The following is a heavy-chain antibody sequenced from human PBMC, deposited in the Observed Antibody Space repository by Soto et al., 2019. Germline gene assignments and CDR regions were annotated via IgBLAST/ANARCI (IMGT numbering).Heavy chain of an antibody. D-gene: IGHD2-15*01. J-gene: IGHJ4*02. CDR2: INYSGTT. V-gene: IGHV4-31*03. Sequence: SETLSLTCTVSGGSINSGSYYWNWVRQHPGKGLEWIGYINYSGTTSYNPSLKSRVTISVDTSKKHFSLRLTSVTAADTAVYYCARNALLYYFDYWGPGTLVTVSS. CDR1: GGSINSGSYY. CDR3: ARNALLYYFDY.